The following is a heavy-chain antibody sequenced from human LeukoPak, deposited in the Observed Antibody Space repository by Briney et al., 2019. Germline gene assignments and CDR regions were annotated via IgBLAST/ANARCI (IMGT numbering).Heavy chain of an antibody. CDR1: GFTVSSNY. CDR3: ARIGYSSSCFDY. Sequence: GGSLRLSCAASGFTVSSNYMSWVRQAPGKGLEWVSVIYSGGSTYYAHSVKGRFTISRDNSKNTLYLQMNSLRAEDTAVYYCARIGYSSSCFDYWGQGTPVTVSS. V-gene: IGHV3-53*01. J-gene: IGHJ4*02. CDR2: IYSGGST. D-gene: IGHD6-13*01.